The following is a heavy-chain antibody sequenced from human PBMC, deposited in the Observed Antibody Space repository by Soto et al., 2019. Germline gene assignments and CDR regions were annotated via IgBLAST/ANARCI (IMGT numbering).Heavy chain of an antibody. CDR1: GGTFSSYA. J-gene: IGHJ4*02. CDR2: IIPIFGTA. CDR3: ARVSVAVAGTKVENY. V-gene: IGHV1-69*13. D-gene: IGHD6-19*01. Sequence: GASVKVSCKASGGTFSSYAISWVRQAPGQGLEWMGGIIPIFGTANYAQKFQGRVTITADESTSTAYMELSSLRSEDTAVYYCARVSVAVAGTKVENYWGQGTLVTVSS.